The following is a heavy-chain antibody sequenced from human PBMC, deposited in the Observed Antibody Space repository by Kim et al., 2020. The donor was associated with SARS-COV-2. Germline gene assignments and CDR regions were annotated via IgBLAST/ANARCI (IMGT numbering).Heavy chain of an antibody. CDR2: IYYSGST. V-gene: IGHV4-59*01. CDR1: GGSISSYY. J-gene: IGHJ6*02. D-gene: IGHD5-18*01. CDR3: ARDGYSYGYNYYYGMDV. Sequence: SETLSLTCTVSGGSISSYYWSWIRQPPGKGLEWIGYIYYSGSTNYNPSLKSRVTISVDTSKNQFSLKLSSVTAADTAVYYCARDGYSYGYNYYYGMDVWGQATTVTVSS.